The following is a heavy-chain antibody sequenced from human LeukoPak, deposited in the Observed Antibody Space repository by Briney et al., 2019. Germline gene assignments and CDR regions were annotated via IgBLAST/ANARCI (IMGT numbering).Heavy chain of an antibody. J-gene: IGHJ4*02. CDR3: ARESPPDN. CDR2: MSYDGSNS. V-gene: IGHV3-30-3*01. CDR1: GSSFSGYA. Sequence: PGGSLRLSCAASGSSFSGYAMYWVRQAPGKGLEWVAVMSYDGSNSYYVDSVKGRFTISRDDSKNTLYLQMSSLRPEDTAVYYCARESPPDNWGQGTLVTVSS.